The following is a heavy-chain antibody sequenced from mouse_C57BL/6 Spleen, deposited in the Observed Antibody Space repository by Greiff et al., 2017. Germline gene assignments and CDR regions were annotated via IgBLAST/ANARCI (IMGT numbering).Heavy chain of an antibody. CDR3: TQEKNIYYDYDEGDY. Sequence: QVQLQQSGAELVRPGASVTLSCKASGYTFTDYEMHWVKQTPVHGLEWIGAIDPETGGTAYNQKFKGKAILTADKSSSTAYMELRSLTSEDSAVYYCTQEKNIYYDYDEGDYWGQGTTLTVSS. D-gene: IGHD2-4*01. V-gene: IGHV1-15*01. J-gene: IGHJ2*01. CDR2: IDPETGGT. CDR1: GYTFTDYE.